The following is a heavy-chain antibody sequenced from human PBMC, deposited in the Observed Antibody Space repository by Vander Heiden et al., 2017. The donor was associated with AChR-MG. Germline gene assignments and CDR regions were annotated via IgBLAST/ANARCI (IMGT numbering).Heavy chain of an antibody. J-gene: IGHJ3*01. CDR2: ISWNSGSI. CDR1: GFTFDDYA. Sequence: EVQLVASGGGLVQPGRSLRLSCAASGFTFDDYAMHWVRQDPGKGLEWVSGISWNSGSIGYADSVKGRFTISRDNAKNSLYLQMNSLRAEDTALYYCAKDISDEYKTSIAARVPHWGQGTMVTVSS. D-gene: IGHD6-6*01. V-gene: IGHV3-9*01. CDR3: AKDISDEYKTSIAARVPH.